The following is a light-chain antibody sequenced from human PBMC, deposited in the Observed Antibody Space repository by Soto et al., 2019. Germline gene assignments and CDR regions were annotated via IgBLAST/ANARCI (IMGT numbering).Light chain of an antibody. Sequence: QSVLTQPASVSGSPGQSITISCTGTNSDIGGYNSVSWYQQHPGKAPKLLIYDVSDRPSGVSDRFYGAKSVNTASLTISGLQAEDEADYYCSSYTDSTTLVLFGGGTKLTVL. CDR2: DVS. CDR3: SSYTDSTTLVL. J-gene: IGLJ2*01. CDR1: NSDIGGYNS. V-gene: IGLV2-14*03.